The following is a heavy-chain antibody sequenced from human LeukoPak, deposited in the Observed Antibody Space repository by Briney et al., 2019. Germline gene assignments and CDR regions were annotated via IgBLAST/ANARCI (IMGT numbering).Heavy chain of an antibody. D-gene: IGHD3-10*01. V-gene: IGHV4-39*01. CDR1: SGSISTNSYY. CDR2: IYYSGSA. Sequence: SETLSLTCSISSGSISTNSYYWGWIRQPPGKGLEWIGSIYYSGSAYYNPSLKSRVTISIDTSKNQFSLKLSSVTAADTAVYFCARQLYVSGSYYAPMDVWGKGTTVTISS. J-gene: IGHJ6*03. CDR3: ARQLYVSGSYYAPMDV.